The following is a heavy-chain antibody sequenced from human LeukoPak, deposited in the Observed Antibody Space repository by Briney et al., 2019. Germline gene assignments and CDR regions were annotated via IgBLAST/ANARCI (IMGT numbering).Heavy chain of an antibody. CDR2: INHSGST. CDR1: GGSFSGYY. J-gene: IGHJ4*02. V-gene: IGHV4-34*01. CDR3: ARGPGNTH. Sequence: SEALSLTCAVYGGSFSGYYWSWIRQPPGKGLEWIGEINHSGSTNYNPSLKSRVTISVDTSKNQFSLKLSSVTAADTAVYYCARGPGNTHWGQGTLVTVSS.